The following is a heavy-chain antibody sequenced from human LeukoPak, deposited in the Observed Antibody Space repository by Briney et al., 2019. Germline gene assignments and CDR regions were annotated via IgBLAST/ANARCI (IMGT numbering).Heavy chain of an antibody. D-gene: IGHD5-18*01. CDR3: AREVYSYALDALDL. V-gene: IGHV3-30*04. J-gene: IGHJ3*01. CDR2: ISMDGIQE. Sequence: GRSLGLPCEASGFSFNNYAMHWVRQPPATGLEGVAVISMDGIQEYYADSVKGRFSISRDNSKNTLYLQMNSLRSEDTAVYYCAREVYSYALDALDLWGQGTMVTVSS. CDR1: GFSFNNYA.